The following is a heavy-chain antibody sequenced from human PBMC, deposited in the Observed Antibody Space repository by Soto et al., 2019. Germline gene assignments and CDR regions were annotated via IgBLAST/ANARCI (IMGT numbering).Heavy chain of an antibody. CDR2: IIPMFGTA. D-gene: IGHD5-18*01. V-gene: IGHV1-69*12. J-gene: IGHJ4*02. CDR3: ASGIQLWLRRINNGYSG. CDR1: GGTFSTNA. Sequence: QVQLVQSGAEVKKPESSVKVSCKAPGGTFSTNAISWVRQAPGQGLEWMGGIIPMFGTANYAQRFQDRVTITADESTNTVYMELSSMRSEDTAVYFCASGIQLWLRRINNGYSGWGQGNLVTVSS.